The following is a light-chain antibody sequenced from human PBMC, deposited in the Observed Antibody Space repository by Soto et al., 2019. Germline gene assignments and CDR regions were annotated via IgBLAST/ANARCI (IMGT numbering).Light chain of an antibody. J-gene: IGLJ1*01. Sequence: QSVLTQPPSLSAAPEQRVTISCSGSSSNIGNNSVSWYQQLPGAAPKLLIYDNNKRPSGIPDRFSGSKSGTSATLAITGLRTGDEADYYCGTWDNSLHTEVFGTGTKVTVL. CDR3: GTWDNSLHTEV. CDR1: SSNIGNNS. V-gene: IGLV1-51*01. CDR2: DNN.